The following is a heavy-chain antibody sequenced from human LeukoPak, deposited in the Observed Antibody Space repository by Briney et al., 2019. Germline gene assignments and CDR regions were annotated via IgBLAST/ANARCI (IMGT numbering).Heavy chain of an antibody. CDR3: ARGWLALYYYYYGMDV. V-gene: IGHV3-7*01. D-gene: IGHD3-9*01. CDR2: IKQDGSEK. Sequence: GRSLRLSCAASGFTFSSYWMSWVRQAPGKGLEWVANIKQDGSEKYYVDSVKGRFTISRDNAKNSLYLQMNSLRAEDTAVYYCARGWLALYYYYYGMDVWGQGTTVTVSS. CDR1: GFTFSSYW. J-gene: IGHJ6*02.